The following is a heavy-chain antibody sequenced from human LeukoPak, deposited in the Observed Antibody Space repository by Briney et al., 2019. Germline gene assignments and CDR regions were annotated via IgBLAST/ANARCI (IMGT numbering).Heavy chain of an antibody. V-gene: IGHV3-30*04. CDR1: GFTFSSYA. CDR3: ARVMGRYCSSTSCYVDY. D-gene: IGHD2-2*01. J-gene: IGHJ4*02. CDR2: ISYDGSNK. Sequence: GGSLRLSCAASGFTFSSYAIHWVRQAPGKGLEWVAVISYDGSNKYYADSVKGRFTISRDNSKNTLYLQMNSLRAEDTAVYYCARVMGRYCSSTSCYVDYWGQGTLVTVSS.